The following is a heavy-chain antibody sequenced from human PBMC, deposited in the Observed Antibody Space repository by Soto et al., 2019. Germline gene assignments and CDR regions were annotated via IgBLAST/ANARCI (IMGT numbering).Heavy chain of an antibody. CDR1: GYTFTVYY. V-gene: IGHV1-2*02. CDR2: INPKSGGT. J-gene: IGHJ4*02. CDR3: ARDLAKGGGSAGFDY. D-gene: IGHD2-15*01. Sequence: QVQLVKSGAEVKKPGASVNVSCKASGYTFTVYYMHWVRQAPGQGLEGMGWINPKSGGTMYPQKLQGRVTMTWNTSISTAYMALTRLRSDDTAVYYCARDLAKGGGSAGFDYWGQGTLVTVSS.